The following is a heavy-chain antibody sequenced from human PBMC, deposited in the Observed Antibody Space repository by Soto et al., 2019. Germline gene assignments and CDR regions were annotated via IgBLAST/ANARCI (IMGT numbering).Heavy chain of an antibody. CDR1: YGSISVTNVF. CDR3: ARTTGRHLDF. V-gene: IGHV4-39*01. J-gene: IGHJ4*02. CDR2: IDYSGTA. Sequence: SETLSLTCTVSYGSISVTNVFWGWVRQPPGKGLEWIGNIDYSGTAYFNPSLGTRVTFPVDTSKNQFSLTLYPVTAADTSVYYCARTTGRHLDFWGQGILVTVSS. D-gene: IGHD4-4*01.